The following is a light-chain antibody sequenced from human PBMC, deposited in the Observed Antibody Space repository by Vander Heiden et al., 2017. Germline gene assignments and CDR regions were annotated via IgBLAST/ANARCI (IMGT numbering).Light chain of an antibody. CDR3: QYYPSFLT. Sequence: EIVLTQSPGTLSLSLGERATLSCRASQSVNSDYLAWHQQRPDPPPRLLIYGASSRAAGIPGRFSGGGSGTDFTLTISRLEPEDFAVYCCQYYPSFLTFGGGTKVEIK. CDR1: QSVNSDY. V-gene: IGKV3-20*01. CDR2: GAS. J-gene: IGKJ4*01.